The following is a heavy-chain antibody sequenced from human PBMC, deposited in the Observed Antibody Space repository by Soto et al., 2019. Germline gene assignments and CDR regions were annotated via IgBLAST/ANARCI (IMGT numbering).Heavy chain of an antibody. CDR3: ARGAGFGELFNWFDP. D-gene: IGHD3-10*01. CDR1: GGSFSGYY. Sequence: QVQLQQWGAGLLKPSETLSLTCAVYGGSFSGYYWSWIRQPPGKGLEWIGEINHSGSTNYNPSLKSRVTISVDTSKNQFSLKLSSVTAADTAVYYWARGAGFGELFNWFDPWGQGTLVTVSS. V-gene: IGHV4-34*01. CDR2: INHSGST. J-gene: IGHJ5*02.